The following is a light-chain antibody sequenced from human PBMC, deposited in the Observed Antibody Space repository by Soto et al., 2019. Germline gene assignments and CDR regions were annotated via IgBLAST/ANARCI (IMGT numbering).Light chain of an antibody. CDR2: DAS. J-gene: IGKJ5*01. CDR3: QQRRDWPIT. V-gene: IGKV3-11*01. CDR1: QSVSSY. Sequence: EIVLTQSPATLSLSAGERATLSCRASQSVSSYLAWYQQKPGQAPRLLIYDASNRATGIPARFSGSGSGTDFTLTISSLEPEDFAVHYCQQRRDWPITFGQGTRLEIK.